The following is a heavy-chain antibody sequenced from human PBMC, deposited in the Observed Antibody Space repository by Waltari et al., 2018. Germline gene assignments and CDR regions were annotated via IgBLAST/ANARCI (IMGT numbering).Heavy chain of an antibody. CDR3: AREEGVLRYFDLNWFDP. CDR1: GGTFSSYA. V-gene: IGHV1-69*12. J-gene: IGHJ5*02. Sequence: QVQLVQSGAEVKKPGSSVKVSCKDSGGTFSSYAISWVRQANGQGLEWMGGIIPIFGTANYAQKFQGRVTITADESTSTAYMELSSLRSEDTAVYYCAREEGVLRYFDLNWFDPWGQGTLVTVSS. CDR2: IIPIFGTA. D-gene: IGHD3-9*01.